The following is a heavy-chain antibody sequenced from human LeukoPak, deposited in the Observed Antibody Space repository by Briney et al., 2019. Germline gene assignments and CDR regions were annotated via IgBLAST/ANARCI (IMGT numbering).Heavy chain of an antibody. CDR2: MNPNSGNT. CDR3: ARGAMGATNLDY. J-gene: IGHJ4*02. Sequence: GASVNVSCKASGYTFTIYDINWVRQATGQGLEWMGWMNPNSGNTGYAQKFQGRVTMTRNTSISTAYMELSSLRSEDTAVYYCARGAMGATNLDYWGQGTLVTVSS. D-gene: IGHD1-26*01. V-gene: IGHV1-8*01. CDR1: GYTFTIYD.